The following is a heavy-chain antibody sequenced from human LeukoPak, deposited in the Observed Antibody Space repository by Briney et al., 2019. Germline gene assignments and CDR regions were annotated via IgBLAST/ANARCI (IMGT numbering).Heavy chain of an antibody. CDR1: GFTFSSYS. J-gene: IGHJ3*02. Sequence: GGSLRLSCAASGFTFSSYSMSWVRQAPGKGLEWVSSISSSSSYIYYADSVKGRFTISRDNAKNSLYLQMNSLRAEDTAVYYCAREDTVGAFDIWGQGTMVTVSS. D-gene: IGHD5-18*01. CDR3: AREDTVGAFDI. V-gene: IGHV3-21*01. CDR2: ISSSSSYI.